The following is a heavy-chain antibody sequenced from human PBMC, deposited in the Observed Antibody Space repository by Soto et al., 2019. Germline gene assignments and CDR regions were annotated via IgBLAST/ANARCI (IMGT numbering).Heavy chain of an antibody. D-gene: IGHD6-19*01. CDR1: GFTFSSYS. CDR3: ARIAVAGHYWYIDL. V-gene: IGHV3-48*01. J-gene: IGHJ2*01. Sequence: EVQLVESGGGLVQPGGSLRLSCAASGFTFSSYSMNWVRQAPGKGLEWVSDISSSSSTIYYADSVKGRFTISRDNAKKSLYLQMNSLRAEDTAVYYRARIAVAGHYWYIDLWGRGTLVTVSS. CDR2: ISSSSSTI.